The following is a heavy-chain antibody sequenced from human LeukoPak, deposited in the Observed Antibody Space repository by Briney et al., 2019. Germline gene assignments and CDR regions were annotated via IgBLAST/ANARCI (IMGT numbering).Heavy chain of an antibody. CDR1: GYTLTTNG. D-gene: IGHD6-19*01. CDR3: ARLRGGIYSSRDAFDI. CDR2: ISPDNGDT. Sequence: GASVKVSCRASGYTLTTNGISWVRQAPGQGLEWMAWISPDNGDTKYAQEFQGRLTVTTDTSTSTAYMELRSLRSDDTAVYYCARLRGGIYSSRDAFDIWGQGTMVTVSS. J-gene: IGHJ3*02. V-gene: IGHV1-18*04.